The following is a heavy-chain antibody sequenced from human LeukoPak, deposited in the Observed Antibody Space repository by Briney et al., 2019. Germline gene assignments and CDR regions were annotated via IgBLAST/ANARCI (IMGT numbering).Heavy chain of an antibody. CDR2: INPNSGGT. CDR1: GYTFTGYY. V-gene: IGHV1-2*02. J-gene: IGHJ4*02. D-gene: IGHD2-2*01. CDR3: ARGRKYCSSTSCYPTDY. Sequence: ASVKVSCKASGYTFTGYYMHGVRQAPGQGLEWMGWINPNSGGTNYAQKFQGRVTMTRDTSISTAYMELSRLRSDDTAVYYCARGRKYCSSTSCYPTDYWGQGTLVTVSS.